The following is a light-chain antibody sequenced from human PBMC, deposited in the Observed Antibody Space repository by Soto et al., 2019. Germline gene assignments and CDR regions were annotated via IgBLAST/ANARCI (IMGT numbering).Light chain of an antibody. CDR1: QTIYTN. J-gene: IGKJ5*01. V-gene: IGKV3-15*01. CDR3: QQYNDWPPFT. CDR2: GAS. Sequence: EIVMTQSPATLSVSPGERATLSCRASQTIYTNLAWYQQKPGQAPRLLIYGASTRATGIPARFSGSGSGTEFTLSISSLQSEDFAVYYCQQYNDWPPFTVGQGTRLDIK.